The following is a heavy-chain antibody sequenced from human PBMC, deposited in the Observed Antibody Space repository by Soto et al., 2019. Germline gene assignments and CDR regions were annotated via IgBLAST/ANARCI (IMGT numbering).Heavy chain of an antibody. CDR3: ARNLFDF. J-gene: IGHJ3*01. CDR2: MNPNSGNT. Sequence: ASLKVSCKASGYTFTSYDINWVRQAAGQGLEWMGWMNPNSGNTDYAQKFQGRVTMTRNTSISTAYLEVSSLSSEDTAVYYCARNLFDFWGRGTMVTVSS. CDR1: GYTFTSYD. V-gene: IGHV1-8*01.